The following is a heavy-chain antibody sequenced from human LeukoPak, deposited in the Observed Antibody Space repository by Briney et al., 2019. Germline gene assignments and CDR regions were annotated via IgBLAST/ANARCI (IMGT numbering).Heavy chain of an antibody. CDR2: INHSGST. Sequence: SETLSLTCAVYGGSFSGYYWSWIRQPRGKALEWIGEINHSGSTNYNPSLKSRVTISVDTSKNQFSLKLRPVTAADTAVYYCARGGYWLQDWGQGTLVTVSS. J-gene: IGHJ4*02. CDR1: GGSFSGYY. CDR3: ARGGYWLQD. V-gene: IGHV4-34*01. D-gene: IGHD5-24*01.